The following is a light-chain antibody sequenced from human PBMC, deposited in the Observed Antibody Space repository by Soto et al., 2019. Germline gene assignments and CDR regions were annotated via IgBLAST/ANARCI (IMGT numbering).Light chain of an antibody. CDR2: AAS. J-gene: IGKJ4*01. CDR1: QGISSY. Sequence: DIQLTQSPSFLSASAGDRVTITCRASQGISSYLAWYQQKPGKAPKLLIYAASTLQSGVPSRFSGSGSGTEFTLTISSLQPEDFATYYCQQLNSYPQAFGGGTKVEIK. V-gene: IGKV1-9*01. CDR3: QQLNSYPQA.